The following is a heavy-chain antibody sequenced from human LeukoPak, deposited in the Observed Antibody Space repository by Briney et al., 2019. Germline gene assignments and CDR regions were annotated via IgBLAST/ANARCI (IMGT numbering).Heavy chain of an antibody. V-gene: IGHV3-7*01. CDR1: GFTFSSYW. CDR3: KSGGAAPGSFDY. J-gene: IGHJ4*02. Sequence: GGSLRLSCAASGFTFSSYWMSWMRQAPGMGLEWVANIKYDGNEEYYVDSVRGRFTISRDNAKNSLYLQLNSLRVEDTAVYYCKSGGAAPGSFDYWGQGTLVTVSP. D-gene: IGHD1-1*01. CDR2: IKYDGNEE.